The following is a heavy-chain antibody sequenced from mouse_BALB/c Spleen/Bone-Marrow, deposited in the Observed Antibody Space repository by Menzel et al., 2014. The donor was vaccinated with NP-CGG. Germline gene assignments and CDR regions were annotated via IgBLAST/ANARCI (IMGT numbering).Heavy chain of an antibody. CDR2: ILPGSGST. Sequence: VQLVESGAELMKPGASMKISCKATGHTFSSYWIEWVKQRPGHGLEWIGEILPGSGSTNYNEQFKGKATFTADASSSTAYMELSSLTSEDSAVYYCARFYYGNPTGYFDYWGQGTTLTVSS. CDR1: GHTFSSYW. CDR3: ARFYYGNPTGYFDY. D-gene: IGHD2-1*01. V-gene: IGHV1-9*01. J-gene: IGHJ2*01.